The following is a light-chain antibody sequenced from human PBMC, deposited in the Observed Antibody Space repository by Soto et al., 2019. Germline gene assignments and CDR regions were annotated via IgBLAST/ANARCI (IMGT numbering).Light chain of an antibody. CDR3: QQYGSWIT. V-gene: IGKV3-20*01. CDR2: GAS. CDR1: QSVSSNY. J-gene: IGKJ5*01. Sequence: ETVLTQSPGTLPLSPGERATLSCRASQSVSSNYLAWYQQKPGQSPRLLIYGASTRATGIPDRFSGSGSGTDFTLTISRLEPEDFAVYYCQQYGSWITFGQGTRLEMK.